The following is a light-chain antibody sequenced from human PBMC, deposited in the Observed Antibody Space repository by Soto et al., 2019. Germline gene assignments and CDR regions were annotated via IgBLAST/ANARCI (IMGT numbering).Light chain of an antibody. CDR1: QSISYW. V-gene: IGKV1-5*03. Sequence: DIQMTQSPSTLSASVGDRVTITCRASQSISYWLAWYQQKPGKAPNLLIYKASSLESGVPSGFSGSGSGTEFTPPISRLQPDLFAVCYCQQYNNYWTFGQATKAQIK. J-gene: IGKJ1*01. CDR3: QQYNNYWT. CDR2: KAS.